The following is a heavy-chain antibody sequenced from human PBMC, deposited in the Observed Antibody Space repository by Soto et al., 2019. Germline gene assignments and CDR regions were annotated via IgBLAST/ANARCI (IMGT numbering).Heavy chain of an antibody. J-gene: IGHJ3*02. Sequence: PSETLSLTCTVSGGSISSGDCYWSWIRQPPGKGLEWIGYIYYSGSTYYNPSLKSRVTISVDTSKNQFSLKLSSVTAADTAVYYCARALNLDIVVVVAANDSVLDAFDIWGQGTIVTVSS. CDR1: GGSISSGDCY. D-gene: IGHD2-15*01. CDR2: IYYSGST. CDR3: ARALNLDIVVVVAANDSVLDAFDI. V-gene: IGHV4-30-4*01.